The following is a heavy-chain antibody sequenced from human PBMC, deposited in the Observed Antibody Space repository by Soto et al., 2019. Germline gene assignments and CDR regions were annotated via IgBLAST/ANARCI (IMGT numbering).Heavy chain of an antibody. Sequence: SETLSLTCTVSGGSISSYYWSWIRQPPGKGLEWIGYIYYSGSTHYNPSLKSRVTISVDTSKNQFSLKLSSVTAADTAVYYCVRHHGPASWGFDYWGQGALVTVSS. J-gene: IGHJ4*02. CDR1: GGSISSYY. CDR2: IYYSGST. V-gene: IGHV4-59*08. D-gene: IGHD3-16*01. CDR3: VRHHGPASWGFDY.